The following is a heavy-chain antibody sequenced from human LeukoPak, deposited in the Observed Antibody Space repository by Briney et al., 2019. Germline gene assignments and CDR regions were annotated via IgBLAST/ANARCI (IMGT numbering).Heavy chain of an antibody. J-gene: IGHJ6*03. CDR2: IYYSGST. Sequence: SETLSLTCTVSGDSISSGANCWSWIRQPPGKGLEWIGYIYYSGSTYYNPSLKSRITISVDTSKNQFSLRLNSVTAADTAVYYCARVVPAAMVYYYYYMDVWGKGTTVTVSS. D-gene: IGHD2-2*01. CDR1: GDSISSGANC. CDR3: ARVVPAAMVYYYYYMDV. V-gene: IGHV4-30-4*08.